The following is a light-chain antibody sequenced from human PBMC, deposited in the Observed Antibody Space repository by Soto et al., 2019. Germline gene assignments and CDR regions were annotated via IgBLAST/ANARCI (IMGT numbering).Light chain of an antibody. Sequence: QSALTQPRSVSGSPGQSVTISCTGTSSDVGGYNYVSWYQQHPGKAPKLMIYDVSKRTSGAPDRFSGSKSGNTASLTISGLQAEDEADYYCCSYAGSYTFVVFGGGTKLTVL. CDR2: DVS. CDR3: CSYAGSYTFVV. CDR1: SSDVGGYNY. J-gene: IGLJ2*01. V-gene: IGLV2-11*01.